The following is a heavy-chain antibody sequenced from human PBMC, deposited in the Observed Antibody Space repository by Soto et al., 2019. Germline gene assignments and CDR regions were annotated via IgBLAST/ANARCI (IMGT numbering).Heavy chain of an antibody. D-gene: IGHD4-17*01. J-gene: IGHJ1*01. CDR2: ISSSNTI. V-gene: IGHV3-48*01. Sequence: EVQLVESGGGLVQPGGSLRLSCAASGFDFSLYSMNWVRQAPGKGLEWVSYISSSNTIYYADSVKGRFTISRDSAKSSLYLQMTSLRAEDTAVYYCVRDRNGDYVTEYFQHWGQGTLVSVSS. CDR1: GFDFSLYS. CDR3: VRDRNGDYVTEYFQH.